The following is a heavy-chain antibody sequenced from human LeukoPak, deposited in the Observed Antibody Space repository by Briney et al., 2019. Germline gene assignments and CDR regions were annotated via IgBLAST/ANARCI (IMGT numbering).Heavy chain of an antibody. D-gene: IGHD3-22*01. J-gene: IGHJ4*02. Sequence: GGSLRLSCAASGFTFSSYSMNWVRQAPGKGLEWVSYISSSSSTIYYADSVKGRFTISRDNAKNSLYLQMNSLRAEDTAVYYCARGYYDSSGYSLFDYWGQGTLVTVSS. CDR2: ISSSSSTI. CDR1: GFTFSSYS. V-gene: IGHV3-48*04. CDR3: ARGYYDSSGYSLFDY.